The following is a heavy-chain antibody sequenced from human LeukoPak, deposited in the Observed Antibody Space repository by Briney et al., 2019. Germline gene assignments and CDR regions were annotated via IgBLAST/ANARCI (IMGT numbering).Heavy chain of an antibody. Sequence: ASVKVSCKTSGYSFTSYYIHWVRQAPGQGLEWMGIINPSGGSTTYAQKFQGRLTMASDTSTSTVYMELSSLRSEDTAMYYCARSSAYYNEADIWGQGTMVTVSS. CDR1: GYSFTSYY. V-gene: IGHV1-46*01. CDR2: INPSGGST. D-gene: IGHD1-26*01. CDR3: ARSSAYYNEADI. J-gene: IGHJ3*02.